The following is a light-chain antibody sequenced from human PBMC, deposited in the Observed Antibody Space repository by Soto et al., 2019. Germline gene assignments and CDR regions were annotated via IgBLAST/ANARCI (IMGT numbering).Light chain of an antibody. Sequence: SYELTQPPSVSVAPGKTARITCGGNNIGSKSVHWYHQKPGQAPVLVIYYDSDRPSGIPERFSGSNSGNTATLTISRVEAGDEADYTCQVGDSGRDHPGWVFAGGPK. J-gene: IGLJ2*01. CDR1: NIGSKS. CDR3: QVGDSGRDHPGWV. V-gene: IGLV3-21*04. CDR2: YDS.